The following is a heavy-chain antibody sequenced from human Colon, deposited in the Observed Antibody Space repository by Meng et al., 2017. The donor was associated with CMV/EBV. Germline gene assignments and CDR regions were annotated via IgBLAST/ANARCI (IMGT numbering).Heavy chain of an antibody. V-gene: IGHV6-1*01. D-gene: IGHD2-15*01. CDR2: TYYRSNWYN. CDR1: RDSVASTAVV. J-gene: IGHJ4*02. CDR3: VRRSMVVGTTAFDY. Sequence: SETLSLTCAISRDSVASTAVVWGWVRQSPSRGLEWLGRTYYRSNWYNDYAPSVKSRMTINADTAKNQFSLHLGSVTPEDTAIYYCVRRSMVVGTTAFDYWGQGTLVTVSS.